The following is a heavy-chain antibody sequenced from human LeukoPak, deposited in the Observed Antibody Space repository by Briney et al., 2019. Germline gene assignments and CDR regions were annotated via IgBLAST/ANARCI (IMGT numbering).Heavy chain of an antibody. CDR3: ARDQEAEDIVVVPAAKNPNWFDP. CDR1: GYTFTSYG. J-gene: IGHJ5*02. Sequence: ASVTVSCKASGYTFTSYGISWVRQAPGQGLEWMGWISAHNGNTNYAQKLQGRVTMTTDTSTSTAYMELRSLRSDDTAVYYCARDQEAEDIVVVPAAKNPNWFDPWGQGTLVTVSS. CDR2: ISAHNGNT. V-gene: IGHV1-18*01. D-gene: IGHD2-2*01.